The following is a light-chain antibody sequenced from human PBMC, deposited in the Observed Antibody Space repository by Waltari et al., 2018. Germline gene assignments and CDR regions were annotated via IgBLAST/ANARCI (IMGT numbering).Light chain of an antibody. J-gene: IGLJ2*01. V-gene: IGLV3-9*01. CDR3: QVWDSSAEV. Sequence: SYALTQPLSVSVALGQTATLSCGGSYIGTRSVHWYQQRPGQAPVLVIYRDSKRPPGIPERFSGSNSGNTATLTISRAQAGDEADYYCQVWDSSAEVFGGGTKLTVL. CDR1: YIGTRS. CDR2: RDS.